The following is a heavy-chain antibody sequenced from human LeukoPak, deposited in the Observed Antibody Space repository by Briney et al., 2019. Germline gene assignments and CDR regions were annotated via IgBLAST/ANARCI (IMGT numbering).Heavy chain of an antibody. CDR2: IYHSGST. CDR1: GGSISSSNW. D-gene: IGHD6-13*01. Sequence: SETLSLTCAVSGGSISSSNWWSWVRPPPGKGLEWSGEIYHSGSTNYNPSLKSRVTISVDKSKNQFSLKLSSVTAADTAVYYCARERAAAGTRLDYWGQGTLVTVSS. CDR3: ARERAAAGTRLDY. J-gene: IGHJ4*02. V-gene: IGHV4-4*02.